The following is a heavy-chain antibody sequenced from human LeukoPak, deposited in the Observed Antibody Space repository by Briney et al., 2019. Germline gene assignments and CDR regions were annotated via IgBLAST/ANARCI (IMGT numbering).Heavy chain of an antibody. CDR2: IYYSGST. CDR3: ARRVVVILDNVFDY. CDR1: GGSISSSSYY. D-gene: IGHD3-22*01. J-gene: IGHJ4*02. V-gene: IGHV4-39*01. Sequence: SETLSLTCTVSGGSISSSSYYWGWIRQPPGKGLEWIGSIYYSGSTYYNPPLKSRVTISVDTSKNQFSLKLSSVTAADTAVYYCARRVVVILDNVFDYWGQGTLVTVSS.